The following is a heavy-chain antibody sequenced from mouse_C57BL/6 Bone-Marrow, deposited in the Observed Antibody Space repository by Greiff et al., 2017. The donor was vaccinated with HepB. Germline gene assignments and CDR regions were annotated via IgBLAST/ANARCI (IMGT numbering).Heavy chain of an antibody. J-gene: IGHJ4*01. V-gene: IGHV5-4*01. Sequence: EVHLVESGGGLVKPGGSLKLSCAASGFTFSSYAMSWVRQTPEKRLEWVATISDGGSYTYYPDNVKGRFTISRDNAKNNLYLQMSHLKSEDTAMYYCARDDYGSSYAMDYWGQGTSVTVSS. CDR2: ISDGGSYT. D-gene: IGHD1-1*01. CDR3: ARDDYGSSYAMDY. CDR1: GFTFSSYA.